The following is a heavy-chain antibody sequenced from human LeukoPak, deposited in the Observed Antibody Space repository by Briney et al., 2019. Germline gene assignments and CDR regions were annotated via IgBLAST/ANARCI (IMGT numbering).Heavy chain of an antibody. Sequence: GGSPRLSCAASGFTFSSYSMNWVRQAPGKGLEWVSSISSSSSYIYYADSVKGRFTISRDNAKNSLYLQMNSLRAEDTAVYYCASLSPNDAFDIWGQGTMVTVSS. CDR3: ASLSPNDAFDI. CDR1: GFTFSSYS. J-gene: IGHJ3*02. V-gene: IGHV3-21*01. CDR2: ISSSSSYI.